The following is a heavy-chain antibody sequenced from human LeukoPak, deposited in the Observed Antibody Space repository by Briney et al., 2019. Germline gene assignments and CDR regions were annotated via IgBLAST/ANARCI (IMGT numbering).Heavy chain of an antibody. CDR1: GYTFTGYY. CDR3: ARSYGSGSYYSGY. Sequence: ASVTVSCKASGYTFTGYYMHWVRQAPGQGGEGMGWINPNSGGTNYAQKFQGRVTMTRDTSISTAYMELSRLRSDDTAVYYCARSYGSGSYYSGYWGQGTLVTVSS. D-gene: IGHD3-10*01. CDR2: INPNSGGT. J-gene: IGHJ4*02. V-gene: IGHV1-2*02.